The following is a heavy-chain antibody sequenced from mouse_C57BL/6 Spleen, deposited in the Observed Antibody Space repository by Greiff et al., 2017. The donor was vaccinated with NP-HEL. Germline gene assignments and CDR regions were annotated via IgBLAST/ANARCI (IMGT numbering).Heavy chain of an antibody. Sequence: VQLQQPGAELVKPGASVTMSCKSSCYTFTSYWLTWVQQRPGHGLELIGDIYPGSGSTNYNEKFKSKATLTVDTSSSTAYMQLSSLTSEDSAVYYCASYDYDFYAMDYWGQGTSVTVSS. V-gene: IGHV1-55*01. CDR3: ASYDYDFYAMDY. CDR1: CYTFTSYW. D-gene: IGHD2-4*01. J-gene: IGHJ4*01. CDR2: IYPGSGST.